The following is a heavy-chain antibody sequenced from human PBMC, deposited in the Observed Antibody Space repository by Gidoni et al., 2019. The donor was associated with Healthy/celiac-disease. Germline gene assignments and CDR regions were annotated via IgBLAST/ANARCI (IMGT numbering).Heavy chain of an antibody. CDR2: INHSGST. V-gene: IGHV4-34*01. D-gene: IGHD3-10*01. J-gene: IGHJ6*04. Sequence: WIGEINHSGSTNYNPSLKSRVTISVDTSKNQFSLELISVTAADTAVYYCERAGRGMDVGGKGTTVTVSS. CDR3: ERAGRGMDV.